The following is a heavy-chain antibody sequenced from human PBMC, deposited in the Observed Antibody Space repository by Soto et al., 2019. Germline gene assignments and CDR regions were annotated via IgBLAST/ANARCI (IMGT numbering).Heavy chain of an antibody. D-gene: IGHD3-22*01. CDR2: IIPIFGTA. V-gene: IGHV1-69*01. J-gene: IGHJ4*02. CDR1: GGTFSSYA. Sequence: QVQLVQSGAEVKKPGSSVKVSCKASGGTFSSYAISWVRQAPGQGLEWMGGIIPIFGTANYAQKFQGRVTITADESTITVYMELSSLRSEDTAVYYCAGGPEEYYYDSSGYYYGGHDYWGQGTLVTVSS. CDR3: AGGPEEYYYDSSGYYYGGHDY.